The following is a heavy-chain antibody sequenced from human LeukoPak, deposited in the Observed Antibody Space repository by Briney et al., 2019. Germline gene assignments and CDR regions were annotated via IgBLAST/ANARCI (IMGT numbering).Heavy chain of an antibody. CDR1: GFTFSRYW. Sequence: GGSLRLSCAASGFTFSRYWMSWVRQAPGQGLEWVATIKQDGSETYYVDSVKGRFTISRDNAKNSLHLQMNSLRAEDAAVFYCARMDYYTSGTYTYQNFDYWGQGTLVTVSS. D-gene: IGHD3-10*01. CDR2: IKQDGSET. J-gene: IGHJ4*02. CDR3: ARMDYYTSGTYTYQNFDY. V-gene: IGHV3-7*03.